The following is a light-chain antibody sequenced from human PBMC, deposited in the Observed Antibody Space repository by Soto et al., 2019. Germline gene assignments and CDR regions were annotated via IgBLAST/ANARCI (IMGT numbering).Light chain of an antibody. CDR1: QSVRSN. V-gene: IGKV3-15*01. J-gene: IGKJ1*01. Sequence: EIVMTKSPATLSVSPGERAPLSCRASQSVRSNLAWYQQKPGQAPRLLIYGSSTRATGIPARFSGSGSGTEFTLTISSLQSEDFAVYYCQQYNNWPPWTFGQGTKVDI. CDR3: QQYNNWPPWT. CDR2: GSS.